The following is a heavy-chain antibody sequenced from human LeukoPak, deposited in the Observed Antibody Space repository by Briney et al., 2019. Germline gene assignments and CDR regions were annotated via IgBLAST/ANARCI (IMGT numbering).Heavy chain of an antibody. J-gene: IGHJ4*02. CDR3: ARAHYYDSSGNYYGGYYFDY. V-gene: IGHV3-21*01. D-gene: IGHD3-22*01. Sequence: GGSLRLSCAASEFTFSSFTMNWVRQAPGKGLEWVSSISSSSSYIYYADSVKGRFTISRDNGKNSLYLQMNSLRAEDTAVYYCARAHYYDSSGNYYGGYYFDYWGQGTLVTVSS. CDR1: EFTFSSFT. CDR2: ISSSSSYI.